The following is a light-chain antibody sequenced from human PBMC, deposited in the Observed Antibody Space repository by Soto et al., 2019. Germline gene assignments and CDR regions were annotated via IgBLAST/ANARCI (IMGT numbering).Light chain of an antibody. J-gene: IGKJ1*01. V-gene: IGKV3-11*01. CDR3: QQRSHWPT. CDR1: QSVSSY. CDR2: DAS. Sequence: EIVLTQSPATLSLSPGERATLSYRASQSVSSYLAWYQQQPGQAPRLLIYDASNRATGSPARFSGSGSGTDLTLTMSSLEPDVFAVYYCQQRSHWPTFGQVTKVEIQ.